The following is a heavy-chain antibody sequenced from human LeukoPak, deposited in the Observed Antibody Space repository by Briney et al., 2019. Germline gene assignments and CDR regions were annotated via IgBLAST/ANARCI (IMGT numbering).Heavy chain of an antibody. CDR3: VREGEWLASFDY. CDR1: GDSFSSYY. CDR2: IVYSGTT. D-gene: IGHD6-19*01. Sequence: PSETLSLTCTFSGDSFSSYYWTWIRQPPGMGLEWIGHIVYSGTTNYNPSLKSRVTMLIDTSKNQFSLKLNSVTAADTADYYCVREGEWLASFDYWGQGTLVTVSS. J-gene: IGHJ4*02. V-gene: IGHV4-59*01.